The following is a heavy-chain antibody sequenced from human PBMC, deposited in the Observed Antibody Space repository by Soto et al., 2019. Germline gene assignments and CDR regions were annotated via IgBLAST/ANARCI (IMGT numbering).Heavy chain of an antibody. V-gene: IGHV4-59*01. CDR3: ARDLFGGSCLDY. J-gene: IGHJ4*02. Sequence: SETLSLTCTVSGGSINNNFWGWIRQPPGKGLEWIGYVYYDGHTDYNPSLESRVTIAVDTSKNQFSLRLTSVTAADTAVYYCARDLFGGSCLDYWGQGALVTVSS. CDR2: VYYDGHT. D-gene: IGHD3-3*01. CDR1: GGSINNNF.